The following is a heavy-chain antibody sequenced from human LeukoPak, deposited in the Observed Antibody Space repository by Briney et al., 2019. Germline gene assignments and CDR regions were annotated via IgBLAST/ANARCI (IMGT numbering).Heavy chain of an antibody. D-gene: IGHD1-1*01. Sequence: SQTLSLTCTVSGGSISSGSYYWSWIRQPAGKGLEWIGRIYTSGSTNYNPPLKSRVTMSVDTSKNQFSLKLSSVTAADTAVYYCANWDDAFDIWGQGTMVTVSS. CDR1: GGSISSGSYY. CDR3: ANWDDAFDI. CDR2: IYTSGST. J-gene: IGHJ3*02. V-gene: IGHV4-61*02.